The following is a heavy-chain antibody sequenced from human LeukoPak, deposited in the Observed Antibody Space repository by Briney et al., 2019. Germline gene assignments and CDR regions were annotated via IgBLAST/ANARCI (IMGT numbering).Heavy chain of an antibody. CDR2: IRSKAYGGTT. Sequence: GGSLRLSCTASGFTFGEHAMSWVRQAPGKGLEWVGFIRSKAYGGTTEYAASVKGRFTTSRDDSKSIAYLQMNSLKTEDTAVYYCTRDTASYYDSSGSNGGRAFDIWGQGTMVTVSS. CDR3: TRDTASYYDSSGSNGGRAFDI. J-gene: IGHJ3*02. V-gene: IGHV3-49*04. CDR1: GFTFGEHA. D-gene: IGHD3-22*01.